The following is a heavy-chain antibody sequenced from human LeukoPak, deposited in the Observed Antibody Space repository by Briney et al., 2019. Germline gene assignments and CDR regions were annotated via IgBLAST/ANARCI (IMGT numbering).Heavy chain of an antibody. D-gene: IGHD3-10*01. J-gene: IGHJ6*03. CDR2: ISPYNGNT. CDR1: GYTFTDDG. CDR3: ATAYGSGRDYYYYYMDV. V-gene: IGHV1-18*01. Sequence: ASVKVSCKASGYTFTDDGISWVRQAPGQGLEWMGWISPYNGNTKYADKVLGRVTMSTDISTTTAYMELRGLRSEDTAVYYCATAYGSGRDYYYYYMDVWGKGTTVTVSS.